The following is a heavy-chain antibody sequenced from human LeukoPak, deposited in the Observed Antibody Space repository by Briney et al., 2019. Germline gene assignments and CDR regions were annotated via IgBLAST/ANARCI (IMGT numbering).Heavy chain of an antibody. CDR1: GFTFSSYA. D-gene: IGHD3-22*01. V-gene: IGHV3-30-3*01. J-gene: IGHJ3*02. CDR3: AREYYYDSSGYYYQGETSAFDI. CDR2: ISYDGSNK. Sequence: GGSLRLSCAASGFTFSSYAMHWVRQAPGKGLEWVAVISYDGSNKYYADSVKGRFTISRDNSKNTLYLQMNSLRAEDTAVYYCAREYYYDSSGYYYQGETSAFDIWGQGTMVTVSS.